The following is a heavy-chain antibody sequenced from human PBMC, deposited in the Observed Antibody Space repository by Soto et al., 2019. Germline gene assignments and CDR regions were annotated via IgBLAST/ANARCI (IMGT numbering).Heavy chain of an antibody. J-gene: IGHJ6*02. V-gene: IGHV1-69*13. CDR3: ARYCSGGSCLQGDYYYYGMDV. Sequence: AASVKVSCKASGGTFSGYAISWVRQAPGQGLGWMGGIIPIFGTANYAQKFQGRVTITADESTSTAYMELSSLRSEDTAVYYCARYCSGGSCLQGDYYYYGMDVWGQGTTVTVSS. CDR2: IIPIFGTA. D-gene: IGHD2-15*01. CDR1: GGTFSGYA.